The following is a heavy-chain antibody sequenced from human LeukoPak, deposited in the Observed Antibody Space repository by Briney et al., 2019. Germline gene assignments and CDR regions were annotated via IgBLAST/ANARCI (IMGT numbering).Heavy chain of an antibody. J-gene: IGHJ4*02. CDR3: AKGAGLYDSSGYSYFDY. D-gene: IGHD3-22*01. CDR1: GFTLSTYW. V-gene: IGHV3-74*01. CDR2: INGDGSVT. Sequence: GRSRRLSSGGAGFTLSTYWFTWVRQGPGRRLVWVAQINGDGSVTSYADAVKGRFSSSRDNAKNCLCLQVSSRSAEDMALYYCAKGAGLYDSSGYSYFDYWGQGTLVTVSS.